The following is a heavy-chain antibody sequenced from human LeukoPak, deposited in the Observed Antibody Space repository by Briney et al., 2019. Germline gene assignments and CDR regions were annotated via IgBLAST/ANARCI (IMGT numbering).Heavy chain of an antibody. CDR2: IDGDGRNI. CDR1: GFTLSSYW. Sequence: GGSLRLSCAASGFTLSSYWIHWVRQAPGKGLVWVSRIDGDGRNILYADSVKGRFTISRDNAKNTVYLQMSSLRAEDTAVYYCATSFAELGYWGQGTLVTVSS. J-gene: IGHJ4*02. CDR3: ATSFAELGY. D-gene: IGHD3-10*01. V-gene: IGHV3-74*03.